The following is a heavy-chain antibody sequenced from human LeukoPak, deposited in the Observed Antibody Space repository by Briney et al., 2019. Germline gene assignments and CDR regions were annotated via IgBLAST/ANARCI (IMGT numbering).Heavy chain of an antibody. D-gene: IGHD2-8*02. CDR3: AKDFVGTGDFRGGDC. CDR1: GFTFGNYA. CDR2: ISRIGGSI. Sequence: PGGSLRLSCVASGFTFGNYAMAWVRKAPGKGLDWASSISRIGGSIYYSDSVKGRFTISRDNSKNTLYLQISSLRDDDTAVYYCAKDFVGTGDFRGGDCWGQGSLVTVSS. J-gene: IGHJ4*02. V-gene: IGHV3-23*01.